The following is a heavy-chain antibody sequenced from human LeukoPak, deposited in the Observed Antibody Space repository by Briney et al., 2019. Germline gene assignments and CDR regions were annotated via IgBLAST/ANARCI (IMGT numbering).Heavy chain of an antibody. CDR2: ISAYNGNT. J-gene: IGHJ4*02. CDR3: ARVVDYYDSSGGYYFDY. CDR1: GYTFTSYG. Sequence: ASVKVSCKASGYTFTSYGISWVRQAPGQGLEWMGWISAYNGNTNYAQKLQGRVTMTTDTSTSTAYMELRSLRSDDTAVYYCARVVDYYDSSGGYYFDYWGQGTLVTVPS. V-gene: IGHV1-18*01. D-gene: IGHD3-22*01.